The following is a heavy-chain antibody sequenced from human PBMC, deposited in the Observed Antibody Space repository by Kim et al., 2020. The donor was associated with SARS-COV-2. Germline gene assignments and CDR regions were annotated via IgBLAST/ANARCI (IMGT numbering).Heavy chain of an antibody. CDR3: ATEGGTSGRCGYFDS. CDR2: MSFDGFSK. Sequence: GGSLRLSCWTSGLYIIHWVRQAPGKGLEWVADMSFDGFSKYFVDSVKGRFTISRDDSKNAVYLELNSLRDEDSAVYYCATEGGTSGRCGYFDSWGQGTLVTVSS. J-gene: IGHJ4*02. V-gene: IGHV3-30*04. D-gene: IGHD2-15*01. CDR1: GLYI.